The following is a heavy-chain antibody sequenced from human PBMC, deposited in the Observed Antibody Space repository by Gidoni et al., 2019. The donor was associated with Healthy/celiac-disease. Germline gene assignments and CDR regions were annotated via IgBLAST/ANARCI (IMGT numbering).Heavy chain of an antibody. D-gene: IGHD6-13*01. CDR2: ISLNSGSI. Sequence: EVQLVESGGGLVQPGRSLRLSCAASGFTLDVNAMHWVRQAPGKGLEWVSGISLNSGSIGYADSVKGRFTISRDNAKNSLYLQMNSLRAEDTALYYCAKPRTGYSSSWEDSDYGMDVWGQGTTVTVSS. J-gene: IGHJ6*02. CDR1: GFTLDVNA. V-gene: IGHV3-9*01. CDR3: AKPRTGYSSSWEDSDYGMDV.